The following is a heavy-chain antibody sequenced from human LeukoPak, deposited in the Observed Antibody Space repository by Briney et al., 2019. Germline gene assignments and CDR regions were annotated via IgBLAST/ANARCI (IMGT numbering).Heavy chain of an antibody. V-gene: IGHV4-39*01. CDR2: IYYSGST. CDR1: GGSISSSSYY. J-gene: IGHJ4*02. CDR3: ARTFGVVITCDY. Sequence: SETLSLTCTVSGGSISSSSYYWGWIRQPPGKGLEWIGSIYYSGSTYYNPSLKSRVTISVDTSKNQFSLKLSSVTAADTAVYYCARTFGVVITCDYSGQETLVTVSS. D-gene: IGHD3-3*01.